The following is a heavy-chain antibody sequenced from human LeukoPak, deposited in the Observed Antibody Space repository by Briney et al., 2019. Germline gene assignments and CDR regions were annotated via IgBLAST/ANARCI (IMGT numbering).Heavy chain of an antibody. CDR3: AKHRENYGDSCLDDY. CDR2: IGGSGGST. D-gene: IGHD4-17*01. V-gene: IGHV3-23*01. J-gene: IGHJ4*02. CDR1: GYIFTNYF. Sequence: GGSLRLSCTASGYIFTNYFMSWVRQAPGKGLEWVSVIGGSGGSTFHADSVKGRFTISRDNSKSTLYLQMNSLRAADTAVYYCAKHRENYGDSCLDDYWGQGTLVTVSS.